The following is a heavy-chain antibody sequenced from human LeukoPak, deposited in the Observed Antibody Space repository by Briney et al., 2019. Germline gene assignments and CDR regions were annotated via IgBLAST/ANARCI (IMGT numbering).Heavy chain of an antibody. CDR1: GFTFSSYG. Sequence: GGSLRLSCAASGFTFSSYGMHWVRQAPGKGLEWVAVISYDGSNKYYADSVKGRFTISRDNSKNTLYLQMNSLRAEDTAVYYCARSYSGYDFVNGYWGQGTLVTVSS. CDR3: ARSYSGYDFVNGY. D-gene: IGHD5-12*01. V-gene: IGHV3-30*03. J-gene: IGHJ4*02. CDR2: ISYDGSNK.